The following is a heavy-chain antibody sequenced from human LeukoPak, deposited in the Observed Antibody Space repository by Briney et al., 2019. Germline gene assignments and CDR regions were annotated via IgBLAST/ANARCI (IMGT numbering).Heavy chain of an antibody. CDR3: AKDNDFWSGYSPLDY. D-gene: IGHD3-3*01. J-gene: IGHJ4*02. Sequence: GGSLRLSCAASGFTFSSYAMSWVRQAPGKGLEWVSAISGSGGSTYYADSVKGRFTISRDNSKNTLYLQMNSLRAEDTAVYYCAKDNDFWSGYSPLDYWGQGTLVTDTS. CDR1: GFTFSSYA. V-gene: IGHV3-23*01. CDR2: ISGSGGST.